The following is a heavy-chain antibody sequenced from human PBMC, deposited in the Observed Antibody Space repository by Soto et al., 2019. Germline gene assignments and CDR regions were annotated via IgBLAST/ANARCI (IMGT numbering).Heavy chain of an antibody. V-gene: IGHV3-30-3*01. D-gene: IGHD4-17*01. CDR3: ARDPYGGNSRHWFDP. Sequence: GGSLGISSAASGFTFSSYAMHWVRQSPGKGLEWVAVISYDGSNKYYADSVKGRFTISRDNSKNTLHLQMNSLRGEDTAVYYCARDPYGGNSRHWFDPWGQGTLVTVSS. CDR2: ISYDGSNK. CDR1: GFTFSSYA. J-gene: IGHJ5*02.